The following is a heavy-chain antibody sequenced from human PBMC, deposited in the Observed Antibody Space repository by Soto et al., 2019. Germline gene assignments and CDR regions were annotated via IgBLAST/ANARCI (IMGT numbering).Heavy chain of an antibody. V-gene: IGHV1-3*01. J-gene: IGHJ5*02. Sequence: ASVKVSCKASGYTFTSYAMHWVRQAPGQRLEWMGWINAGNGNTNYAQKLQGRVTMTTDTSTSTAYMELRSLRSDDTAVYYCARDREVGWFDPWGQGTLVTVSS. CDR2: INAGNGNT. CDR3: ARDREVGWFDP. D-gene: IGHD2-2*01. CDR1: GYTFTSYA.